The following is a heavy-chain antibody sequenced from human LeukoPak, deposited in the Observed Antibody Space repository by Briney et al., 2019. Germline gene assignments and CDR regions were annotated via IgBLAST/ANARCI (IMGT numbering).Heavy chain of an antibody. J-gene: IGHJ4*02. D-gene: IGHD1-26*01. Sequence: ASVKVSCKASGGTFSSYAISWVRQAPGQGLEWMGRIIPIFGTANYAQKFQGRVTITTDESTSTAYMELSSLRSEDTAVYYCARVNSGSYYEADYWGQGTLVTVSS. CDR1: GGTFSSYA. CDR3: ARVNSGSYYEADY. V-gene: IGHV1-69*05. CDR2: IIPIFGTA.